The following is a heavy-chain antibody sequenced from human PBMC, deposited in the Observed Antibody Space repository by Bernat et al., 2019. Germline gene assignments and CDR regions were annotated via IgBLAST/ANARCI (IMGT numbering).Heavy chain of an antibody. CDR1: GFTVSSNY. Sequence: EVQLVESGGGLVQPGGSLRLSCAASGFTVSSNYTSWVRQAPGKGLEWVSVIYSGGSTYYADSVKGRFTISRHNSKNTLYLQMNSLRAEDTAVYYCARDPYYYDSSGPIPFDIWGQGTMVTVSS. CDR3: ARDPYYYDSSGPIPFDI. CDR2: IYSGGST. D-gene: IGHD3-22*01. V-gene: IGHV3-53*04. J-gene: IGHJ3*02.